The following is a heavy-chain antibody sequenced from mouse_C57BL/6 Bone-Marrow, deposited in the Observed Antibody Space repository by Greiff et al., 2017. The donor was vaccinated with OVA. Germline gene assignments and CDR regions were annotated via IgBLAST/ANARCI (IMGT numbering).Heavy chain of an antibody. CDR3: ASPWLDGSSSWFAY. D-gene: IGHD1-1*01. Sequence: DVKLQESGTVLARPGASVKMSCKTSGYTFTSYWMHWVKQRPGQGLEWIGAIYPGNSDTSYNQKFKGKAKLTAVTSASTAYMELSSLTNEDSAVYYCASPWLDGSSSWFAYWGQGTLVTVSA. CDR1: GYTFTSYW. CDR2: IYPGNSDT. V-gene: IGHV1-5*01. J-gene: IGHJ3*01.